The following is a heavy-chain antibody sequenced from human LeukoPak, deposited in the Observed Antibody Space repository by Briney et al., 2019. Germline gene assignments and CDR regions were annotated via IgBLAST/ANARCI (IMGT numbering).Heavy chain of an antibody. J-gene: IGHJ5*02. V-gene: IGHV4-34*01. CDR1: GGSFSGYY. CDR2: INHSGST. CDR3: ARGSSSGWFDP. Sequence: SETLSLTCAVYGGSFSGYYWSWLRQPPGKGLEWIGEINHSGSTNYNPSLKSRVTISVDTPKNQFSLKLSSVTAADTAVYYCARGSSSGWFDPWGQGTLVTVSS. D-gene: IGHD6-6*01.